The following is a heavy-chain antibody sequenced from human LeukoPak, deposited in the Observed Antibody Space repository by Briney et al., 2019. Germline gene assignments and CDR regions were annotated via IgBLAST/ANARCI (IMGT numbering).Heavy chain of an antibody. CDR1: GYTFNSYD. D-gene: IGHD3-10*01. J-gene: IGHJ5*02. CDR3: AKGGAGTYYKRDGWFDP. CDR2: MNPNTGNT. Sequence: ASVKVSCKASGYTFNSYDINWVRQATGQGLEWMGWMNPNTGNTGYGERFQGRVTMTRDNSISTAYMELNSLTSEDTAVYYCAKGGAGTYYKRDGWFDPWGQGTVVTVSS. V-gene: IGHV1-8*01.